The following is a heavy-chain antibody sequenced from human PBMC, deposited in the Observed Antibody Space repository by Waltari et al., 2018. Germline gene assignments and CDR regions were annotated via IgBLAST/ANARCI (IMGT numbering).Heavy chain of an antibody. V-gene: IGHV5-51*01. J-gene: IGHJ4*02. Sequence: EVQLVQSGAEVKKRGESLKISCKSSGYSFTSYWIGGVRQMPGKGLEWMVIIYPGDSDTRYSPSFQGQVTISADKSISTAYLQWSSLKASDTAMYYCARHALHLGELSLGVDYWGQGTLVTVSS. D-gene: IGHD3-16*02. CDR2: IYPGDSDT. CDR3: ARHALHLGELSLGVDY. CDR1: GYSFTSYW.